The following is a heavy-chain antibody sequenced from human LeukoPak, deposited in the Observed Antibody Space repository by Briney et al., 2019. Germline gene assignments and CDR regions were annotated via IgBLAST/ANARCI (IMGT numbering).Heavy chain of an antibody. CDR1: GFDFSGYG. CDR2: IKYDGSQK. V-gene: IGHV3-30*02. D-gene: IGHD2-15*01. J-gene: IGHJ4*02. Sequence: SGGSLRLSCAASGFDFSGYGMHWVRQAPGKGLEWVTYIKYDGSQKYFADSVKGRFIISRDNSKNTLYLQMNSLRAEDAAVYYCAKAPVTTCSGAYCYPFDYWGQGTLVTVSS. CDR3: AKAPVTTCSGAYCYPFDY.